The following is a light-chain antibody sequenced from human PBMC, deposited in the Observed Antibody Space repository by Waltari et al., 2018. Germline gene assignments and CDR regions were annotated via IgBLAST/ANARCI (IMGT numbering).Light chain of an antibody. CDR3: QHYVRLPAT. CDR2: GAS. V-gene: IGKV3-20*01. Sequence: EIVFTQSPGTLSLSTGARAPLSCRASQSVRGSLAWYQQKAGQAPRLLIYGASSRATGIPDRFSGSGSGTDFSLTISRLEPEDFAVYYCQHYVRLPATFGQGTKVEI. CDR1: QSVRGS. J-gene: IGKJ1*01.